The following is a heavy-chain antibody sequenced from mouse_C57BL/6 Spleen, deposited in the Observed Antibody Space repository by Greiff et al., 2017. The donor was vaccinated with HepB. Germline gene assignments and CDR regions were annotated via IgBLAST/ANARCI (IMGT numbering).Heavy chain of an antibody. CDR2: ISDGGSYT. CDR3: ARGYDVGFDY. D-gene: IGHD2-12*01. V-gene: IGHV5-4*03. J-gene: IGHJ2*01. Sequence: DVKLVESGGGLVKPGGSLKLSCAASGFTFSSYAMSWVRQTPEKRLEWVATISDGGSYTYYPDNVKGRFTISRDNAKNNLYLQMSHLKSEDTAMYYCARGYDVGFDYWGQGTTLTVSS. CDR1: GFTFSSYA.